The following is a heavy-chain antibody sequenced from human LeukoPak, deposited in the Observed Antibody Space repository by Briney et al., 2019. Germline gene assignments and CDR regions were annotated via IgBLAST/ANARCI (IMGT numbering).Heavy chain of an antibody. CDR2: INPNRGGT. CDR1: GYTFTGYY. V-gene: IGHV1-2*02. J-gene: IGHJ6*03. Sequence: ASVKVSCKASGYTFTGYYMHWVRQAPGQGLEWMGWINPNRGGTNYAQKFQGRVTMTRDTSISTAYMELSRLRSDDTAVYYCARARDCSSTSCYFYYYYMDVWGKGTTVTVSS. CDR3: ARARDCSSTSCYFYYYYMDV. D-gene: IGHD2-2*01.